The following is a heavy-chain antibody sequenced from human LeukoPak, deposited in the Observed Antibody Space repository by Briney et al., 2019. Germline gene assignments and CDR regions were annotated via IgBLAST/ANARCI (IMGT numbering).Heavy chain of an antibody. CDR3: ARDAMMGQYYYMDV. CDR1: GFTVSSNY. D-gene: IGHD2-2*01. Sequence: SGGSLRLSCAASGFTVSSNYMSWVRQAPGKGLEWVSVIYSGGSTNYAASVQCRFTISRHNSKNTLYLQMNSLRAEDTAVYYCARDAMMGQYYYMDVWGKGTTVTVSS. J-gene: IGHJ6*03. CDR2: IYSGGST. V-gene: IGHV3-53*01.